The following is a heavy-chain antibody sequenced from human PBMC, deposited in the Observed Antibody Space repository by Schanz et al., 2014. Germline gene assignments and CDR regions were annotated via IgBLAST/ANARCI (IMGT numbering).Heavy chain of an antibody. Sequence: QVQLVESGGGAVQFGRSLRLSCAASGFTFSSYGMHWVRQAPGKGLEWVAAMSYDGSIKYYGDSVKGRFTISRDNSKNTLYLHMNTLRSEDTAVYYCAKDSTHIDIVLVPTAIDYWGQGTLVTVSS. D-gene: IGHD2-2*01. J-gene: IGHJ4*02. V-gene: IGHV3-30*18. CDR2: MSYDGSIK. CDR3: AKDSTHIDIVLVPTAIDY. CDR1: GFTFSSYG.